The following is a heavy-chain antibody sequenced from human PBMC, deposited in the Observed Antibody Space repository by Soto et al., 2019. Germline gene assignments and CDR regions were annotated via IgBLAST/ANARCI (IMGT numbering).Heavy chain of an antibody. D-gene: IGHD3-3*01. V-gene: IGHV3-30-3*01. CDR1: GFTFSSYA. CDR2: ISYDGSNK. Sequence: GGSLRLSCAASGFTFSSYAMHWVRQAPGKGLEWVAVISYDGSNKYYADSVKGRFTISRDNSKNTLYLQMNSLRAEDTAVYYCARDPKSPFGVAFYYYYGMDVWGQGTTVTVSS. CDR3: ARDPKSPFGVAFYYYYGMDV. J-gene: IGHJ6*02.